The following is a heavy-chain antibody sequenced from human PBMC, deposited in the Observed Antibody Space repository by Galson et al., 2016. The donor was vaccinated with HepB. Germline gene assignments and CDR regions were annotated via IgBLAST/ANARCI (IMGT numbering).Heavy chain of an antibody. J-gene: IGHJ4*02. D-gene: IGHD6-13*01. Sequence: SETLSLTCAVSGGSLNGYYWNWIRQPPGKGPEWIGEINHSGSTEYNPSLKSRVTISIDTSKDQFSLSLRSVTAADTAVYYGARDPSTSWYRRWGQRTLVTVSS. CDR3: ARDPSTSWYRR. V-gene: IGHV4-34*01. CDR1: GGSLNGYY. CDR2: INHSGST.